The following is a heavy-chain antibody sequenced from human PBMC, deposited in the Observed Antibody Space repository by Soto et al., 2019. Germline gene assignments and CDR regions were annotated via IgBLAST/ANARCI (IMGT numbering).Heavy chain of an antibody. CDR3: ARGRGYCSSTSCYSFGMDV. CDR1: GFTFSSYG. J-gene: IGHJ6*02. D-gene: IGHD2-2*02. CDR2: IWYDGSNK. Sequence: GGSLRLSCAASGFTFSSYGMHWVRQAPGKGLEWVAVIWYDGSNKYYADSVKGRFTISRDNSKNTLYLQMNSLRAEDTAVYYCARGRGYCSSTSCYSFGMDVWGQGTTVTVSS. V-gene: IGHV3-33*01.